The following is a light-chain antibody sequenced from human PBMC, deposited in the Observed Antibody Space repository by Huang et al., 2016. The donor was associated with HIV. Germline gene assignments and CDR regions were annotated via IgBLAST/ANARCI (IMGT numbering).Light chain of an antibody. Sequence: DIQMTQSPSSLSASVGDRVTIPCRASQSISIYLNWYQQKPGKAPKLLIYAASSLQSGVPSSFSGSRSGTEFTLTISSLQPEDFSTYYCQQSYSTPLTFGGGTKVEIK. V-gene: IGKV1-39*01. J-gene: IGKJ4*01. CDR3: QQSYSTPLT. CDR2: AAS. CDR1: QSISIY.